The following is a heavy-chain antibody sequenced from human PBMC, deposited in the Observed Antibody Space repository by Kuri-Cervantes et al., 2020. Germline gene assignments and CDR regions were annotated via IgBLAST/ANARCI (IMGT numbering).Heavy chain of an antibody. D-gene: IGHD6-13*01. CDR3: ARLVGHSSSWYNWFDP. V-gene: IGHV4-31*02. Sequence: SCTVSGGSISSGGYYWSWIRQHPGKGLEWIGYIYYSGSTYYNPSLKSRVTISVDTSKNQFSLKLSSVTAADTAVYYCARLVGHSSSWYNWFDPWGQGTLVTVSS. CDR2: IYYSGST. CDR1: GGSISSGGYY. J-gene: IGHJ5*02.